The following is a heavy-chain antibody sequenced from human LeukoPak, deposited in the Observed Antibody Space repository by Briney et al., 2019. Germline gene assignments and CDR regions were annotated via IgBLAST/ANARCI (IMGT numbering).Heavy chain of an antibody. D-gene: IGHD3-22*01. CDR2: IIPIFGTA. CDR1: GGTFSSYA. CDR3: PRVNVGSGSYESDY. J-gene: IGHJ4*02. V-gene: IGHV1-69*05. Sequence: SVTVSCKASGGTFSSYAISWVRQATGQGLEWMGGIIPIFGTANYAQKLQGRVTITTDESTSTAYMELSSLRSEDTAVYYCPRVNVGSGSYESDYSGQGTLVTVSS.